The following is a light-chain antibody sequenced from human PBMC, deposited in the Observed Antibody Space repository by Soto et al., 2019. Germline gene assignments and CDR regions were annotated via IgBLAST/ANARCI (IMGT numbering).Light chain of an antibody. CDR2: DVT. J-gene: IGLJ2*01. V-gene: IGLV2-14*01. Sequence: QSALTQPASVSGSPGQSITISCTGTSSDVGGYNFVSWYQQHPGKAPKLMIYDVTNRPSGVSNRFSGSKSGNTASLTISGLQAEDEADYYCSSCTSSSTLVFGGGTKQTVL. CDR3: SSCTSSSTLV. CDR1: SSDVGGYNF.